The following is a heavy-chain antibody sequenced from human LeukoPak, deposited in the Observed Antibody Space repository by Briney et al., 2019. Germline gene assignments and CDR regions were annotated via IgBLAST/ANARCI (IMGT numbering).Heavy chain of an antibody. CDR1: GGSISSYY. CDR3: ARENSGSYYGTDV. CDR2: IYYSGST. D-gene: IGHD1-26*01. Sequence: SETLSLTCTVSGGSISSYYWSWIRQPPGKGLEWIGYIYYSGSTNYNPSLKSRVTISVDTSKNQFSLKLSSVTAADTAVYYCARENSGSYYGTDVWGQGTTVTVSS. V-gene: IGHV4-59*01. J-gene: IGHJ6*02.